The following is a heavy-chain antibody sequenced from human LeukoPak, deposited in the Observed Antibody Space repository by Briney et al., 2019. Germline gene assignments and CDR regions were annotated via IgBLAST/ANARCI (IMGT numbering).Heavy chain of an antibody. V-gene: IGHV4-59*01. J-gene: IGHJ4*02. CDR2: ISHSGST. CDR3: AGGSAWDSPEL. CDR1: GGSLSTFY. Sequence: QVQLQESGPELVKPSETLSLTCTVAGGSLSTFYWSWIRQPPGKGLEWIAYISHSGSTSYNPFLKSRVVMSVDTSKNQFSLKLSSVIAADTAVYYCAGGSAWDSPELWGQGTLVTVSS. D-gene: IGHD1-26*01.